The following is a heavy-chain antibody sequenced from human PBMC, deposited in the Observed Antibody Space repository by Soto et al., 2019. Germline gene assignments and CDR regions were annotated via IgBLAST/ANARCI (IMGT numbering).Heavy chain of an antibody. Sequence: SETLSLTCTVSGGSITSGGFYWSWIRQHPGAGLEFIGYISQSGSTYYNPALKSRVTISVGTSETQFSLKLGSVTAADTALYYCARGYSAYGYNWFDPWGQGTLVTVSS. D-gene: IGHD5-12*01. V-gene: IGHV4-31*03. J-gene: IGHJ5*02. CDR1: GGSITSGGFY. CDR2: ISQSGST. CDR3: ARGYSAYGYNWFDP.